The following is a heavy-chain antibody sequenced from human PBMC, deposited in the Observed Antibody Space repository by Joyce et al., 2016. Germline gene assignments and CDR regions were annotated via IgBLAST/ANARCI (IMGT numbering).Heavy chain of an antibody. CDR1: GFTFSSYA. D-gene: IGHD3-3*01. CDR3: AKEPPEDYDFWSGYLEVGFDP. J-gene: IGHJ5*02. V-gene: IGHV3-23*01. Sequence: EVVLLDSGGGLVQPGGSLRLSCAASGFTFSSYAMSWVRQAPGKGLEWVSGISGSGDTTYYADSGKGRFTISRDNSKNTLYLQMNSLRAEDTAVYYCAKEPPEDYDFWSGYLEVGFDPWGQGTQVTVSS. CDR2: ISGSGDTT.